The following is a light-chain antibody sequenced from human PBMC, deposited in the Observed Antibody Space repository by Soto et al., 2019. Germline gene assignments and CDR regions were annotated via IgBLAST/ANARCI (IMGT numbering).Light chain of an antibody. J-gene: IGKJ5*01. CDR1: QSVRSK. V-gene: IGKV3-11*01. CDR2: DVS. CDR3: QHRYNWLIA. Sequence: EIVLTQSPASLSVSPGERATLSCRASQSVRSKVAWYQQKPGQAPSLVIYDVSNRATGIPARFSGSGSGTDFTLTISSLEPEDFAVYYCQHRYNWLIAFGQGTQLEIK.